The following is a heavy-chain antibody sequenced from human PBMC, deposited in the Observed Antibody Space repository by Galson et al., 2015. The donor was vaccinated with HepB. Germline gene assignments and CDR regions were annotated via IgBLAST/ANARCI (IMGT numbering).Heavy chain of an antibody. J-gene: IGHJ6*02. CDR1: GYVFSGYY. CDR3: AREYRTLSGSYGMDV. V-gene: IGHV1-2*02. D-gene: IGHD1-26*01. Sequence: SVKVSCKASGYVFSGYYMHWVRQAPGQGLEWMGWINPNNGDTKYAQSFQGRVTMIRDTSIRTAYMELNRLTSDDTAVYYCAREYRTLSGSYGMDVWGQGTTVTVSS. CDR2: INPNNGDT.